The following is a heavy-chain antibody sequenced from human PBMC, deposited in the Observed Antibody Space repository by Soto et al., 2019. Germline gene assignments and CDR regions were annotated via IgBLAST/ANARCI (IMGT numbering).Heavy chain of an antibody. CDR1: GGSISSYY. J-gene: IGHJ4*02. D-gene: IGHD6-19*01. V-gene: IGHV4-59*01. CDR3: ARSWGYSSGWYVFDY. CDR2: IYYSGST. Sequence: PSETLSLTCTVSGGSISSYYWSWIRQPPGKGLEWIGYIYYSGSTNYNPSLKSRVTISVDTSKNQFSLKLSSVTAADTAVYYCARSWGYSSGWYVFDYWGQGTLVTVS.